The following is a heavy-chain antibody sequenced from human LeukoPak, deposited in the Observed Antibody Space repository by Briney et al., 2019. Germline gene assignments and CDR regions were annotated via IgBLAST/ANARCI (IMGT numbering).Heavy chain of an antibody. CDR3: ARDDSVGVFDY. Sequence: GGSLRLSCAASGFTFSSYSMNWVRQAPGKGLEWVSSISSSSSYIYYADSVKGRFTISRDNTKNSLYLQMNSLRAEDTAVYYCARDDSVGVFDYWGQGTLVTVSS. J-gene: IGHJ4*02. D-gene: IGHD2-21*01. CDR2: ISSSSSYI. CDR1: GFTFSSYS. V-gene: IGHV3-21*01.